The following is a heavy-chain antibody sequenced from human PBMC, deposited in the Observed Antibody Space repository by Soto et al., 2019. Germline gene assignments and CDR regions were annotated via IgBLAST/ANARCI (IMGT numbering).Heavy chain of an antibody. V-gene: IGHV1-8*01. CDR1: GYTFTSYD. CDR3: AREKTSYGMDV. CDR2: MNPNSGNT. Sequence: QVQLVQSGAEVKKPGASVKVSCKASGYTFTSYDINWVRQATGQGLEWMGWMNPNSGNTGYAQKFQXXVTMNRNTSIITAYMELSSLRSEDTAVYYCAREKTSYGMDVWGQGTTVTVSS. J-gene: IGHJ6*02.